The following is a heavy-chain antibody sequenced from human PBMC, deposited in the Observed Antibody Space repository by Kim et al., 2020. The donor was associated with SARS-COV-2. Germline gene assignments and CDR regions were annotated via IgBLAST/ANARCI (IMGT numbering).Heavy chain of an antibody. CDR1: GLTFGAHA. J-gene: IGHJ4*02. Sequence: GGSLRLSCAASGLTFGAHAIHWVRQGPGNGLEWLCIISGDGGRTDYADSVMCRFTISRDNSKNSLYLQLNSVRIEDTALYYRTTHLLHSSSHDFDFWGQG. V-gene: IGHV3-43*02. CDR2: ISGDGGRT. D-gene: IGHD3-22*01. CDR3: TTHLLHSSSHDFDF.